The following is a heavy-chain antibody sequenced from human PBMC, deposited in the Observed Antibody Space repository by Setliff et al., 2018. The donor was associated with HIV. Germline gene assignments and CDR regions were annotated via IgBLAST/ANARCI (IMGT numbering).Heavy chain of an antibody. CDR2: IWYDGSNR. D-gene: IGHD4-17*01. V-gene: IGHV3-33*01. CDR3: ARSPYGDYGLDY. CDR1: GFTFSTYG. Sequence: GESLKISCAASGFTFSTYGMHWVRQAPGKGLEWISFIWYDGSNRYYADSVKGRFTISRDNAKNSLYLQMNTLRAEDTAVYFCARSPYGDYGLDYWGQGTLVTVSS. J-gene: IGHJ4*02.